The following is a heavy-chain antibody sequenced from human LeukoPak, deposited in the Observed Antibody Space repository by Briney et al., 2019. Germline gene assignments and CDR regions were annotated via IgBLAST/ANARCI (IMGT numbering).Heavy chain of an antibody. CDR1: GGTFSSYA. D-gene: IGHD2-15*01. CDR3: ARDSDNYCSDGSCYSSYYYYYMDV. Sequence: GASVKVSCKASGGTFSSYAISWVRQAPGQGLEWMGGIIPIFGTANYAQKFQGRVTITADESTSTAYMELSSLRSEDTAVYYCARDSDNYCSDGSCYSSYYYYYMDVWGKGTTVTISS. CDR2: IIPIFGTA. V-gene: IGHV1-69*13. J-gene: IGHJ6*03.